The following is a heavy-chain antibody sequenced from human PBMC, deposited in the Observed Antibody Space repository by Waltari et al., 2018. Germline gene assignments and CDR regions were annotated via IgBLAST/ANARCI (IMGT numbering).Heavy chain of an antibody. Sequence: EVQLLESGGGLVQPGGSLRRCSAASGLTFSSSAMSWVRQAPGKGLEWVSVIYSGGSTSYADSVKGRFTVSNDYSKDTMYLQMDSLRADDTAVYYCAKDTDWYLDYWGQGTLVTVSS. CDR3: AKDTDWYLDY. CDR2: IYSGGST. V-gene: IGHV3-23*03. J-gene: IGHJ4*02. CDR1: GLTFSSSA. D-gene: IGHD2-21*01.